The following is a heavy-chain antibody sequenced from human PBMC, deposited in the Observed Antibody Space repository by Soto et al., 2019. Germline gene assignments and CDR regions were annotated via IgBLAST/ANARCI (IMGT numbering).Heavy chain of an antibody. CDR1: GFTFSSYA. J-gene: IGHJ4*02. D-gene: IGHD5-18*01. CDR2: ISANGGST. CDR3: AKDLLVGERYNYGFLDY. V-gene: IGHV3-23*01. Sequence: EVQLLESGGGLVQPGGSLRLSCAASGFTFSSYAMSWVRQAPGKGLEWVSAISANGGSTYYADSVKGRFTISRDNSKNTLYLQMNSLRAEDTAVYYCAKDLLVGERYNYGFLDYWGQGTLVTVSS.